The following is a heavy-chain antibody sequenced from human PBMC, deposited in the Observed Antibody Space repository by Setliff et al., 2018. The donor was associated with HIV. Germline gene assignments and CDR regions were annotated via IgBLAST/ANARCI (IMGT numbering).Heavy chain of an antibody. CDR2: ISYDGSNK. CDR3: VRDDSNGPNSLDP. D-gene: IGHD2-8*01. J-gene: IGHJ5*02. V-gene: IGHV3-30-3*01. CDR1: GFTFSNYA. Sequence: GGSLRLSCAASGFTFSNYAMHWVRQAPGKGLEWVAVISYDGSNKYYADSVKGRFTISRDNSKNTLYLQMNSLRVEDTAVYYCVRDDSNGPNSLDPWGQGTLVTVSS.